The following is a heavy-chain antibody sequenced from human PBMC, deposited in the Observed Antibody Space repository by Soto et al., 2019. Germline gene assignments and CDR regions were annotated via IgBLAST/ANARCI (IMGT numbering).Heavy chain of an antibody. J-gene: IGHJ5*02. V-gene: IGHV3-49*03. CDR2: IISKVYGGRI. CDR3: AGSDYSNLVYNWFDP. CDR1: GLTFGDYG. Sequence: GVLRLSCTAFGLTFGDYGMSWFRQAPGKGLEWVGFIISKVYGGRIEYAASVKVRLTISRDDSKTMVYLQMNSLKTEDTAVYYCAGSDYSNLVYNWFDPWGQETLVTVSS. D-gene: IGHD4-4*01.